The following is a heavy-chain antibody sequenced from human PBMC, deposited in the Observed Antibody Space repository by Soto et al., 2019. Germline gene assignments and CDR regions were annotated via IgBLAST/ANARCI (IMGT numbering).Heavy chain of an antibody. J-gene: IGHJ4*02. Sequence: PGGSLRLSCVASGFTFSGSTVHWVRQASGKGLEWVGRIRSKPNSYATAYAASVEGRFTISRDDSKNTAYLQMNSLKTEDTAVYYCTAPGGVSPAGYWGQGTLVTVSS. CDR1: GFTFSGST. D-gene: IGHD2-8*01. CDR2: IRSKPNSYAT. CDR3: TAPGGVSPAGY. V-gene: IGHV3-73*01.